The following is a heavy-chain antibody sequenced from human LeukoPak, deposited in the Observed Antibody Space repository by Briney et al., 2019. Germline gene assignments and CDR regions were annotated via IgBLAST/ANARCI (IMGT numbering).Heavy chain of an antibody. V-gene: IGHV3-21*01. CDR1: GFTFSSYR. D-gene: IGHD3-22*01. CDR2: ISSSSSYV. CDR3: ARDGITMISGAFDI. J-gene: IGHJ3*02. Sequence: GGSLRLSCAASGFTFSSYRMNWVRQAPGKGLEWVSSISSSSSYVYYADSVKGRFTIPRDNAKNSLYLQMNSLRAEDTAVYYCARDGITMISGAFDIWGQGTMVTVSS.